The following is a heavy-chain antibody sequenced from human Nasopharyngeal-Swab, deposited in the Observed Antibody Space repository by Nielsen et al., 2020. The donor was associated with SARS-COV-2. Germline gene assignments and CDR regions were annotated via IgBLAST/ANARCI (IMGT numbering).Heavy chain of an antibody. D-gene: IGHD4-23*01. CDR1: GFTFSSYA. Sequence: GESLKISCAASGFTFSSYAMSWVRQAPGKGLEWGSVISGSGGSTYYADSVKGRFTISRDNSKNTLYLQMNSLRAEDTAVYYCAKDLGVESPLWFDYWGQGTLLTVSS. V-gene: IGHV3-23*01. CDR2: ISGSGGST. J-gene: IGHJ4*02. CDR3: AKDLGVESPLWFDY.